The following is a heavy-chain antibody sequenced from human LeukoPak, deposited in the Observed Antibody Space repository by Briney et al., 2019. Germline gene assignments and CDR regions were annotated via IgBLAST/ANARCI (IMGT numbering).Heavy chain of an antibody. CDR3: ARARFYDTTGDYFDY. CDR1: GYTFTSYV. J-gene: IGHJ4*02. V-gene: IGHV1-18*01. D-gene: IGHD3-22*01. CDR2: IIACNGST. Sequence: ASLKVSCKASGYTFTSYVISWVRPAPGQGLEWMGWIIACNGSTNYAQKLQSRVTTTTDTSTSTAYMELRSLRSDDTAVYYCARARFYDTTGDYFDYWGQGTLVSASS.